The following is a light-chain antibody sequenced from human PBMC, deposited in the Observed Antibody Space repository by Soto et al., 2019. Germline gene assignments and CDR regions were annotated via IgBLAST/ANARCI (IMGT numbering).Light chain of an antibody. V-gene: IGLV2-8*01. CDR2: EVX. CDR1: SSDVGDYNY. CDR3: SSYAGRNNNWV. J-gene: IGLJ3*02. Sequence: QSALTQPPSASGSPGQSVSISCTGTSSDVGDYNYVSWYQQHPGXXXXLXXYEVXRXXSXVXXXXXXSXXXXXXXXXXXGLXAEDEADYYCSSYAGRNNNWVFGGGTKLTVL.